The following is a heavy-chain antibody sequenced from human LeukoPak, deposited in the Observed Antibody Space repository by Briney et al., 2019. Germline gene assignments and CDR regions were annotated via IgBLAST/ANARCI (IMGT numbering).Heavy chain of an antibody. D-gene: IGHD1-7*01. CDR2: IYHNGGT. Sequence: SATLSLTCTVSGDSVTSSIYYWGWIRQPPGKGLEWIGSIYHNGGTYYNPSLQSRVTISVDTSKNQFSLKLSSVTAADTAVYYCARRETGAMSDYFDYWGQGALVTVSS. CDR1: GDSVTSSIYY. CDR3: ARRETGAMSDYFDY. J-gene: IGHJ4*02. V-gene: IGHV4-39*01.